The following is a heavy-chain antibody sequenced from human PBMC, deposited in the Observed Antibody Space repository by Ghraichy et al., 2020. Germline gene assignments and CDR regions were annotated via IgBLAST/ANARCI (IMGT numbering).Heavy chain of an antibody. CDR2: ISAYNGNT. V-gene: IGHV1-18*01. Sequence: ASVKVSCKASGYTFTSYGISWVRQAPGQGLEWMGWISAYNGNTNYAQKLQGRVTMTTDTSTSTAYMELRSLRSDDTAVYYCARVDYYYDSSGYYSLLYYYYYGMDVWGQGTTVTVSS. J-gene: IGHJ6*02. D-gene: IGHD3-22*01. CDR3: ARVDYYYDSSGYYSLLYYYYYGMDV. CDR1: GYTFTSYG.